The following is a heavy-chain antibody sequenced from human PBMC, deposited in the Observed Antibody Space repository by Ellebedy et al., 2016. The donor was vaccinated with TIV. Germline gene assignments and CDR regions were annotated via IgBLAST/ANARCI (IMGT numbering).Heavy chain of an antibody. J-gene: IGHJ4*02. V-gene: IGHV3-23*01. Sequence: PGGSLRLSCAASGFTLSSYAMSWVRQAPRKGLEWVAAISGTGGRADYADSLKGRFTISRDNSKNTLYLQMSSLTVEDTAIYYCVRDGYNDIPFDCWGQGTLVTVSS. D-gene: IGHD5-24*01. CDR2: ISGTGGRA. CDR3: VRDGYNDIPFDC. CDR1: GFTLSSYA.